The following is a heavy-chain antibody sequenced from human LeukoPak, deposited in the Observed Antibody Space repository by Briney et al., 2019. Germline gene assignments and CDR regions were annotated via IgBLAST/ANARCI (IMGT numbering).Heavy chain of an antibody. Sequence: ASVKVSCKASGYTFTSYGISWVRQAPGQGLEWMGWISAYNGNTNYAQKLQGRVTMTTDTSTSTAYTELRSLRSDDTAVYYCRWFGELSPLYGMYVWGQGTTVTVS. V-gene: IGHV1-18*01. CDR1: GYTFTSYG. CDR2: ISAYNGNT. D-gene: IGHD3-10*01. J-gene: IGHJ6*02. CDR3: RWFGELSPLYGMYV.